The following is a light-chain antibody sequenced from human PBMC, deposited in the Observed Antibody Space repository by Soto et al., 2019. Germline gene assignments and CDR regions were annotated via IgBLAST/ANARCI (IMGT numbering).Light chain of an antibody. Sequence: QSALTQPASVSGSPGQSITVSCTGTSNDIGVSNYVSWYQQHPGKAPRLIIYDVDNRPSGVSARFSGSKSGNTASLTISGLQTEDEADYYCTSYTRSPHYVCGTGTQLTVL. V-gene: IGLV2-14*03. CDR2: DVD. J-gene: IGLJ1*01. CDR3: TSYTRSPHYV. CDR1: SNDIGVSNY.